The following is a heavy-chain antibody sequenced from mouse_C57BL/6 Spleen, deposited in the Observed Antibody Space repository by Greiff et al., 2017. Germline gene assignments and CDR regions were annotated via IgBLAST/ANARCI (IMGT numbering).Heavy chain of an antibody. D-gene: IGHD1-1*01. CDR1: GYTFTSYW. J-gene: IGHJ2*01. CDR2: ISPGHSDP. V-gene: IGHV1-5*01. CDR3: TRGYGSREGFDY. Sequence: VQLQQSGTVLARPGASVKMSCKTSGYTFTSYWMHWVKQRPGQGLEWIGAISPGHSDPSYNQQFKGKAQLTAVTSARTAYMELRSLTNEGSAVYDCTRGYGSREGFDYWGQGTTLTVSS.